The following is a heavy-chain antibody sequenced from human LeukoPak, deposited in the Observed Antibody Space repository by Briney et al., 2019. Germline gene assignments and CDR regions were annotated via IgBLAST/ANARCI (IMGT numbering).Heavy chain of an antibody. CDR3: ATGYYDSSGYHLGDAFDI. Sequence: SETLSLTCAVYGGSFSGYYWSWIRQPAGKGLEWIGRIYSSGNTDYNPSLKSRVTMSVDTSKNQFSLKLSSVTAADTAVYYCATGYYDSSGYHLGDAFDIWGQGTMVIVSS. CDR2: IYSSGNT. J-gene: IGHJ3*02. D-gene: IGHD3-22*01. CDR1: GGSFSGYY. V-gene: IGHV4-59*10.